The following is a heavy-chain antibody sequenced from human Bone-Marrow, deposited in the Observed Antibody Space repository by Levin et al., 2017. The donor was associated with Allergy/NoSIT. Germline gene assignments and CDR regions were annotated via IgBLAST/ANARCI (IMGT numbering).Heavy chain of an antibody. CDR3: AKGDFTSGPYRSDAFDV. D-gene: IGHD3-10*01. CDR1: GFTVTSSF. Sequence: SCAASGFTVTSSFMNWVRQAPGKGLEWVSVVYSGGTTYYADSVKGRFTISRDNSKNTLYLQMNSLRAEDSAVYYCAKGDFTSGPYRSDAFDVWGQGTVVTVSS. V-gene: IGHV3-66*01. J-gene: IGHJ3*01. CDR2: VYSGGTT.